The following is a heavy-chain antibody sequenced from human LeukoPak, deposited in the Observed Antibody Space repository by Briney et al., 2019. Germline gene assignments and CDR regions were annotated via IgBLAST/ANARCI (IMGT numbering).Heavy chain of an antibody. CDR2: IYYSGST. CDR3: ARDFRPSREKYYYSYYLDV. Sequence: SGTLSLTCTVSGGSISSHYWSWIRQPPGKGLEWIGYIYYSGSTNYNPSPKSGVTISVETSTNKFSLKLSSVTAADTAVYYCARDFRPSREKYYYSYYLDVWGKGTTVTVSS. CDR1: GGSISSHY. V-gene: IGHV4-59*11. J-gene: IGHJ6*03. D-gene: IGHD2/OR15-2a*01.